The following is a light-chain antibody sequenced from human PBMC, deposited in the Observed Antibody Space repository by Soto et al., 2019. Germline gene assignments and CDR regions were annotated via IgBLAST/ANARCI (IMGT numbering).Light chain of an antibody. Sequence: QSALTQPPSASGSPGQSVTISCTGTSSDVGGYDFVSWYQQHPGKAPKILIYEVSKRASGVPDRFSGSKSGNTASLTVSGLQPDDEADYYCYSYAGRNIWVFGGGTKLTVL. V-gene: IGLV2-8*01. CDR1: SSDVGGYDF. CDR3: YSYAGRNIWV. CDR2: EVS. J-gene: IGLJ3*02.